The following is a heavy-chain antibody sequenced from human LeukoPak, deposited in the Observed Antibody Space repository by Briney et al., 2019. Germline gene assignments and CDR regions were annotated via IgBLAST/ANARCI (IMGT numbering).Heavy chain of an antibody. V-gene: IGHV4-4*07. J-gene: IGHJ3*02. CDR1: GGSISSYY. D-gene: IGHD1-14*01. CDR3: ARVTEDDDAFDI. CDR2: IYTSGSI. Sequence: SETLSLTCTVSGGSISSYYWSWIRQPAGKGLEWIGRIYTSGSINYNPSLKSRVTISVDTSKNQFSLKLNSVTAADTAVYYCARVTEDDDAFDIWGQGTMVTVSS.